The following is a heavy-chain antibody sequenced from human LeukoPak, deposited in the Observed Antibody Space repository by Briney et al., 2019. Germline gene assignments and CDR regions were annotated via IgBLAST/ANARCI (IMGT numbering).Heavy chain of an antibody. Sequence: GASVKVSCKASGYTFTGYYMHWVRQAPGQGLEWMGWINPNSGGTNYAQKFQGRVTMTRDTSISTAYMELSRLRSDDTAVYYCARGLDSGGYYLDYWGQGTLVTVSS. CDR2: INPNSGGT. V-gene: IGHV1-2*02. CDR3: ARGLDSGGYYLDY. J-gene: IGHJ4*02. CDR1: GYTFTGYY. D-gene: IGHD3-22*01.